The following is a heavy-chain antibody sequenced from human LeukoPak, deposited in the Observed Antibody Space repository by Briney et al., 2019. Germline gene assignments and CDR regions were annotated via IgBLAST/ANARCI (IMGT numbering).Heavy chain of an antibody. CDR2: INPNSGGT. J-gene: IGHJ6*03. Sequence: ASVKVSCKASGYTFTGYYMHWVRQAPGQGLEWMGWINPNSGGTNYAQKFQGRVTMTRNTSISTAYMELSRLRSDDTAVYYCTILGYCTNGVCSNYYYYYMDVWGKGTTVTVSS. D-gene: IGHD2-8*01. CDR1: GYTFTGYY. V-gene: IGHV1-2*02. CDR3: TILGYCTNGVCSNYYYYYMDV.